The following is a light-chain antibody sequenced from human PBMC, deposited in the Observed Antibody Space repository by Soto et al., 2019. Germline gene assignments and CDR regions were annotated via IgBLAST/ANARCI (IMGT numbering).Light chain of an antibody. CDR2: DVS. CDR3: SSYTRSSTLV. V-gene: IGLV2-14*03. CDR1: SSDVGSYNY. J-gene: IGLJ2*01. Sequence: QSVLTQPASVPGSPGQSITFSCTGTSSDVGSYNYVSWYQQHPGKAPKLMIYDVSNRPLGISNRFSGSKSGNTASLTISGLQAEDEADYYCSSYTRSSTLVFGGGTKVTVL.